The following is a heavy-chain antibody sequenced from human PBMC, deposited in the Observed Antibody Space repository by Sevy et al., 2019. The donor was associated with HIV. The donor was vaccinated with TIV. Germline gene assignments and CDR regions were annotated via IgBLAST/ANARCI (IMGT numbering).Heavy chain of an antibody. CDR2: FYSDGRT. CDR3: ARDRYYDASGYYYYYYGMDV. D-gene: IGHD3-22*01. V-gene: IGHV3-66*01. J-gene: IGHJ6*02. CDR1: GLSVSDNY. Sequence: GGSLRLSCAGSGLSVSDNYMNWVRQAPGKGLELVSVFYSDGRTYYADSVKGRFTISSDNSKNTLYLHMSKLRPEDTAVYYCARDRYYDASGYYYYYYGMDVWGQGTTVTVSS.